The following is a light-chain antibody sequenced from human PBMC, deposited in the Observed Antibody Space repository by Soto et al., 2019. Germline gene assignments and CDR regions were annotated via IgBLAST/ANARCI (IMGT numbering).Light chain of an antibody. V-gene: IGKV3-15*01. J-gene: IGKJ2*01. CDR3: QQTYSTPYT. CDR2: GAS. Sequence: EMVMTQSPATLSVSPGERATLSCRASQSVSSSLAWYQQKPGQAPRLLIYGASTRATGIPARFSGSGSGTDFTLTISSLQSEDFASYSCQQTYSTPYTFGQGTRLEIK. CDR1: QSVSSS.